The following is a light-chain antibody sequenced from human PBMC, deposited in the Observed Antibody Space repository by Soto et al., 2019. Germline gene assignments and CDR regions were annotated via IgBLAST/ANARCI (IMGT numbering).Light chain of an antibody. CDR1: SGHTTYI. CDR3: ETWDINTHVV. J-gene: IGLJ2*01. Sequence: QPVLTQSSSASASLGSSVKLTCTLSSGHTTYIIAWHQQQPGKAPRYLMKLETSGSYNKGSGVPDRFSGSSSGADRYRTISNLQFEDEADYYCETWDINTHVVFGGGTQLTVL. CDR2: LETSGSY. V-gene: IGLV4-60*02.